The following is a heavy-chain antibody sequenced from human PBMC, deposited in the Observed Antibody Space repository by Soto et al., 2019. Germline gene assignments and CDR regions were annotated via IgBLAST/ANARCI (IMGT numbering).Heavy chain of an antibody. CDR3: AKDLSGPHEREWPPWYFDY. V-gene: IGHV3-30*18. Sequence: GGSLRLSCAASGFTFSSYGMHWVRQAPGKGLEWVAVISYDGSNKYYADSVKGRFTISRDNSKNTLYLQMNSLRAEDTAVYYCAKDLSGPHEREWPPWYFDYWGQGTRVTVAS. CDR2: ISYDGSNK. D-gene: IGHD2-15*01. J-gene: IGHJ4*02. CDR1: GFTFSSYG.